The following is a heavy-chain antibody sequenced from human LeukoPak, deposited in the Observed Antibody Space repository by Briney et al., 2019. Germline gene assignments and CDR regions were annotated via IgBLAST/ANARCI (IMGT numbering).Heavy chain of an antibody. CDR1: DGSISSYF. CDR3: ARHGRMVIMSKFSTGIDQ. J-gene: IGHJ4*02. V-gene: IGHV4-59*08. D-gene: IGHD2-8*01. CDR2: IYYTGMS. Sequence: PSETLSLTCTVPDGSISSYFWSWIRQPPGKGLEWIGYIYYTGMSNSKPSLKSRVTISMDTSKNQFSPQLSSVTAADTAIYYCARHGRMVIMSKFSTGIDQWGQGTLVTVSS.